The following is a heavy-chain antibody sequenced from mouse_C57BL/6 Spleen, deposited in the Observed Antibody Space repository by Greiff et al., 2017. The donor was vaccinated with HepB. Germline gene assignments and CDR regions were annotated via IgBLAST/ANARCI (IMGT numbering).Heavy chain of an antibody. V-gene: IGHV5-6*01. CDR3: ARHEDYGSSPYFDY. J-gene: IGHJ2*01. Sequence: DVQLQESGGDLVKPGGSLKLSCAASGFTFSSYGMSWVRQTPDKRLEWVATISSGGSYTYYPDSVKGRFTISRDNAKNTLYLQMSSLKSEDTAMYYSARHEDYGSSPYFDYWGQGTTLAVSS. CDR1: GFTFSSYG. CDR2: ISSGGSYT. D-gene: IGHD1-1*01.